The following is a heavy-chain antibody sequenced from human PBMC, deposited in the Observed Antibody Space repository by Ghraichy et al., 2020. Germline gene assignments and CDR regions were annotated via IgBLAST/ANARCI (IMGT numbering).Heavy chain of an antibody. V-gene: IGHV4-34*01. Sequence: SETLSLTCAVYGGSFSGYYWSWIRQPPGKGLEWIGEINHSGSTNYNPSLKSRVTISVDTSKNQFSLKLSSVTAADTAVYYCARLSETYYYDSSGYSGLDYWGQGTLVTVSP. CDR1: GGSFSGYY. J-gene: IGHJ4*02. CDR3: ARLSETYYYDSSGYSGLDY. CDR2: INHSGST. D-gene: IGHD3-22*01.